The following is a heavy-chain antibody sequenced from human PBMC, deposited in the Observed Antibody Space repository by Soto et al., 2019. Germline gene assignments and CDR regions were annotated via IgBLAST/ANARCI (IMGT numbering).Heavy chain of an antibody. CDR2: IIRIFGTP. Sequence: QVHLVQSGAEVKKPGSSVKVSCKASGGTFSRTAISWVRQAPGQGLEWMGGIIRIFGTPTYAQKFQGRITMTADESTTTVYMELRSLRSEDTAVYYCARDKGTFDPWGQGTPVTVSS. V-gene: IGHV1-69*12. D-gene: IGHD3-10*01. CDR3: ARDKGTFDP. J-gene: IGHJ5*02. CDR1: GGTFSRTA.